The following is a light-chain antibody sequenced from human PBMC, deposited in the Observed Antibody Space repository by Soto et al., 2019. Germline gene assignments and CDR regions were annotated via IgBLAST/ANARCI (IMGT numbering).Light chain of an antibody. CDR3: QKYNSAPGT. CDR1: QGISNY. Sequence: DIQMTQSPSSLSASVGDRVTITCRASQGISNYLAWYQQKPGKVPKLLIFAASTLESGVPSRFSGSGSGTDFTLTISSLQPEDVATYDCQKYNSAPGTFGQGTKVEIK. J-gene: IGKJ1*01. V-gene: IGKV1-27*01. CDR2: AAS.